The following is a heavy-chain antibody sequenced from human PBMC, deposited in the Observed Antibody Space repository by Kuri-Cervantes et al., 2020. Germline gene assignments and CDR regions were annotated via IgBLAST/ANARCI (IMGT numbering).Heavy chain of an antibody. CDR3: ARGGYGEQFDY. J-gene: IGHJ4*02. Sequence: GEFLKISCAASEFTFSNYSMNWVRQAPGKGLEWVSYISSSGSTIYYADSVKGRFTISRDNAKNSLYLQMNSLRAEDTAVYYCARGGYGEQFDYWGQGTLVTVSS. D-gene: IGHD4-17*01. CDR1: EFTFSNYS. V-gene: IGHV3-48*04. CDR2: ISSSGSTI.